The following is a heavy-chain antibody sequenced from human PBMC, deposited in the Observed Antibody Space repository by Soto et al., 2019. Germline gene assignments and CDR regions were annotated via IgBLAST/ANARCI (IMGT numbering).Heavy chain of an antibody. CDR3: ARGGEEYYDICSWYCWAYNYYGLYF. CDR1: GYTFTSYY. CDR2: INPNSGGT. V-gene: IGHV1-2*02. D-gene: IGHD3-9*01. Sequence: ASVKVSCKASGYTFTSYYMHWVRQAPGQGLEWMGWINPNSGGTNYAQKFQGRVTMTRDTSISTAYMELSRLRSDDTAVYYCARGGEEYYDICSWYCWAYNYYGLYFCGRRPTVSVAS. J-gene: IGHJ6*02.